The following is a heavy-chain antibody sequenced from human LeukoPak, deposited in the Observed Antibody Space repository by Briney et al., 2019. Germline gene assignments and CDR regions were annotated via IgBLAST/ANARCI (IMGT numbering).Heavy chain of an antibody. J-gene: IGHJ4*02. CDR3: ASTYSFDTSGYYPFDY. CDR1: GFAFSRYP. CDR2: ISDNGGST. Sequence: PGGSLRLSCSASGFAFSRYPMHWVRQAPGKGLEYVSAISDNGGSTYYAHSVKGRFTISRDNSKNILYLQMSSLKTEDTAVYFCASTYSFDTSGYYPFDYWGQGTLVTVSS. V-gene: IGHV3-64D*09. D-gene: IGHD3-22*01.